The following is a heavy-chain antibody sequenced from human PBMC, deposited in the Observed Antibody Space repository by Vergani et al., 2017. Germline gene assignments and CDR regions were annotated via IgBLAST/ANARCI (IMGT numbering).Heavy chain of an antibody. V-gene: IGHV3-11*01. D-gene: IGHD5-24*01. J-gene: IGHJ3*02. CDR2: ISNSGNTR. CDR3: ARDHRDYNNYPGTFDI. Sequence: QVQLVESGGGLVKPGGSLRLSCAASGFSFSDHNMTWIRQAPGKGLEWVSYISNSGNTREYADSVKGRFSISRDNAKSSLFLQMDSLRAEDTAVYYCARDHRDYNNYPGTFDIWGQGSMVTGSS. CDR1: GFSFSDHN.